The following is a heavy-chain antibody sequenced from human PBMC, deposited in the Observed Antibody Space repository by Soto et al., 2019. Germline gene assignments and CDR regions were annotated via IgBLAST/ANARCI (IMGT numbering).Heavy chain of an antibody. J-gene: IGHJ6*02. CDR1: GFTFSDYY. CDR2: IKGSGSSI. V-gene: IGHV3-11*04. Sequence: GGSLRLSCAASGFTFSDYYMSWIRQAPGKGLEWVSYIKGSGSSICYADSVKGRFTISRDNVENTVYLQMGSLRADDTAVYYCARGLKNYYGVDVWGQGTTVTVSS. CDR3: ARGLKNYYGVDV.